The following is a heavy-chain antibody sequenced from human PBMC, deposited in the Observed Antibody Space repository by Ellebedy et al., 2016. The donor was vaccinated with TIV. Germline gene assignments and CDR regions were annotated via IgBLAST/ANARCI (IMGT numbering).Heavy chain of an antibody. V-gene: IGHV1-18*01. CDR2: ISAYNGNT. CDR1: GYTFTSYG. CDR3: ARGSSGWYEGKYFQH. D-gene: IGHD6-19*01. J-gene: IGHJ1*01. Sequence: AASVKVSCKASGYTFTSYGISWVRQAPGQGLEWMGWISAYNGNTNYAQKLQGRVTLTTDTSTSTAYMELRSLRSEDTAVYYGARGSSGWYEGKYFQHWGQGTLVTVSS.